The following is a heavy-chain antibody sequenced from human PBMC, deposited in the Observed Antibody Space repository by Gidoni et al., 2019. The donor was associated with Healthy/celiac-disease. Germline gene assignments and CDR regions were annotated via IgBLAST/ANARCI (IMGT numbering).Heavy chain of an antibody. CDR3: ARGGYYFDYYYGMDV. Sequence: EVQLVESGGGLVQPGGSLRLSCAASGFTFSSYEMNWVRQAPGKGLEWVSYISSSGSTIYYADSVKGRFTISRDNAKNSLYLQMNSLRAEDTAVYYCARGGYYFDYYYGMDVWGQGTTVTVSS. CDR2: ISSSGSTI. J-gene: IGHJ6*02. V-gene: IGHV3-48*03. CDR1: GFTFSSYE. D-gene: IGHD3-10*01.